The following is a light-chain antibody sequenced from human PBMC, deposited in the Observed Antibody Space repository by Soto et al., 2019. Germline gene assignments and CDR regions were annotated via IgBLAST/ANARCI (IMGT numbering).Light chain of an antibody. CDR1: QSVSSTY. CDR2: GAS. V-gene: IGKV3-20*01. Sequence: EIVLTQSPGTLSLSPEARAPLSCRASQSVSSTYLAWYQQKPGQAPRLLIYGASSRATGIPDRFSGSGSGTDFTLTISRVEPEDFAVYYCQQYVSLPITFGQGTRLEIK. CDR3: QQYVSLPIT. J-gene: IGKJ5*01.